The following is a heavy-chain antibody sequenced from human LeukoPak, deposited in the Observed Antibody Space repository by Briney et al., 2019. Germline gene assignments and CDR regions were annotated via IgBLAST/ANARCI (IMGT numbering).Heavy chain of an antibody. CDR3: AVGVRYCSSTSCYTPFYYYYYMDV. D-gene: IGHD2-2*01. J-gene: IGHJ6*03. CDR2: IIPIFGTA. CDR1: GGTFSSYA. Sequence: ASVKVSCKASGGTFSSYAISWVRQAPGQGLEWMGGIIPIFGTANYAQKFRGRVTITADESTSTAYMELSSLRSEDTAVYYCAVGVRYCSSTSCYTPFYYYYYMDVWGKGTTVTVSS. V-gene: IGHV1-69*13.